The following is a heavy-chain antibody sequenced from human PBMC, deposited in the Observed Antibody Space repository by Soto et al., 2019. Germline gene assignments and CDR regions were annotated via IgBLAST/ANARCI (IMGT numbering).Heavy chain of an antibody. J-gene: IGHJ6*02. D-gene: IGHD4-4*01. CDR2: ISSSSSYI. Sequence: TGGSLRLSCEASGFPFDNYAMSWVRQAPGKGLEWVSSISSSSSYIYYADSVKGRFTISRDNAKNSLYLQMNSLRAEDTAVYYCARDTYSNFPRLYYYYYGMDVWGQGTTVNVSS. V-gene: IGHV3-21*01. CDR1: GFPFDNYA. CDR3: ARDTYSNFPRLYYYYYGMDV.